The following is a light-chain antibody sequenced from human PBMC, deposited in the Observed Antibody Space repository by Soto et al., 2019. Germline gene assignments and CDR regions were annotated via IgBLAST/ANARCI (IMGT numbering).Light chain of an antibody. V-gene: IGLV1-51*01. CDR3: ATWDGSLPAEV. J-gene: IGLJ2*01. Sequence: QSVLTQPPSVSAAPGQKVTISCSGSSSNIGNNYVSWYQQLPGTAPKLLIYDNNKRPSGIPDRFSGSNSGTSGTLDITGLQTGDEADYYCATWDGSLPAEVFGGGTKLTVL. CDR2: DNN. CDR1: SSNIGNNY.